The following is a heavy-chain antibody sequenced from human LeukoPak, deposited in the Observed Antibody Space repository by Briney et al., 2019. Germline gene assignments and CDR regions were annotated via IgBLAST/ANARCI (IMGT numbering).Heavy chain of an antibody. V-gene: IGHV1-46*01. D-gene: IGHD3-10*01. J-gene: IGHJ5*02. Sequence: GASVTVSCKASEYTFINSYMHWVRQAPGQGLEWMGIINPSDGSTNYAQIFQGRVTMTRDTSTNTVYMELSSLRSEDTAMYYCARDRDYYDSGSSWFDPWGQGTLVTVSS. CDR2: INPSDGST. CDR3: ARDRDYYDSGSSWFDP. CDR1: EYTFINSY.